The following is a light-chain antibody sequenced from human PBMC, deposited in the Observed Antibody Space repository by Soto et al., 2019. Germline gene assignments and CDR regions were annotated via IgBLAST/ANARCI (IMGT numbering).Light chain of an antibody. CDR3: QQSYTTPRT. J-gene: IGKJ1*01. CDR2: AAS. V-gene: IGKV1-39*01. CDR1: QSISTF. Sequence: DIQMTQSPSSLSASVGDRVSVTCRASQSISTFLNWYQQRPGEAPKLLIYAASSLQSGVTSRFSGSGSGADCTLTIGSLQPEDFETYYWQQSYTTPRTFGQGTKVEVK.